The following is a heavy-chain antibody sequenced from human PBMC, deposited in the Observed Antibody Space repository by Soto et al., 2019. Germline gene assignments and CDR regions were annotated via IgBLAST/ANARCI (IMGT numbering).Heavy chain of an antibody. V-gene: IGHV3-33*01. J-gene: IGHJ4*02. D-gene: IGHD5-12*01. CDR3: AREKRDGYTPYLRY. CDR2: IWYDGSNK. Sequence: QVQLVESGGGVVQPGRSLRLSCAASGFTFSSYGMHWVRQAPGKGLEWVAVIWYDGSNKYYADSVKGRFTISRDNAKNTLYLQMNSLRAEDTAVYYCAREKRDGYTPYLRYWGQGTLVTVSS. CDR1: GFTFSSYG.